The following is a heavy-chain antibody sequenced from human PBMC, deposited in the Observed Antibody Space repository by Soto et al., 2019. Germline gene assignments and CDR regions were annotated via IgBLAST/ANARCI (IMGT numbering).Heavy chain of an antibody. CDR3: ARAAGIAVAGIACFQH. V-gene: IGHV1-3*01. Sequence: ASVKVSCKASGYTFTSYAMHWVRQAPGQRLEWMGWINAGNGNTKYSQKFQGRVTITRDTSASTAYMELSSLRSEDTAVYYCARAAGIAVAGIACFQHWGQGTLVTVSS. CDR2: INAGNGNT. J-gene: IGHJ1*01. CDR1: GYTFTSYA. D-gene: IGHD6-19*01.